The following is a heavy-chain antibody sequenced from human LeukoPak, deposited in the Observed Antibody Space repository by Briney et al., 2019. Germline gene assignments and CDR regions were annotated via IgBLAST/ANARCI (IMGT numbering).Heavy chain of an antibody. CDR2: ISWNSGSI. CDR3: AKDAYSGSYEGSFDY. Sequence: PGGSLRLSCAASGFTFDDYAMHWVRQAPGKGLEWVSGISWNSGSIGYADSVKGRFTISRDNAKNSLYLQMNSLRAEDTALYYCAKDAYSGSYEGSFDYWGQGTLVTVSS. D-gene: IGHD1-26*01. V-gene: IGHV3-9*01. CDR1: GFTFDDYA. J-gene: IGHJ4*02.